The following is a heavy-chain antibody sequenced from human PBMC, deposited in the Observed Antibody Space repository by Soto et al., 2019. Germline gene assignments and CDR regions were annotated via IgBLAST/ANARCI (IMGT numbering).Heavy chain of an antibody. CDR1: GSISSYY. CDR3: ARGGPYTATYYYYYGMDV. V-gene: IGHV4-59*01. Sequence: GSISSYYWSWIRQPPGKGLEWIGYIYYSGSTNYNPSLKSRVTISVDTSKNQFSLKLSSVTAADTAVYYCARGGPYTATYYYYYGMDVWGQGTTVTVSS. J-gene: IGHJ6*02. D-gene: IGHD2-21*02. CDR2: IYYSGST.